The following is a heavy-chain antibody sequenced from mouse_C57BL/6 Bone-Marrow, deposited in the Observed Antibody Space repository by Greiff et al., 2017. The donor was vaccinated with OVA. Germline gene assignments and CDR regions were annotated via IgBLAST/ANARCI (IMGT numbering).Heavy chain of an antibody. CDR1: YFAFMASA. CDR2: FTMYSDAT. CDR3: ASGYYGYDEGYYYAMDY. Sequence: QVQLQQSGAELVRPGSSVKLSCKDSYFAFMASAMHWVKQRPGHGLEWIGSFTMYSDATEYSENFKGKATLTANTSSSTAYMELSSLTSEDSAVYYCASGYYGYDEGYYYAMDYWGQVTSVTVSS. V-gene: IGHV1-49*01. J-gene: IGHJ4*01. D-gene: IGHD2-2*01.